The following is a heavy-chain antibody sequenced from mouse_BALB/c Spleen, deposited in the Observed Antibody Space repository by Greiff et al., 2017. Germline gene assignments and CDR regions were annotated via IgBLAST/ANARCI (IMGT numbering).Heavy chain of an antibody. V-gene: IGHV14-3*02. CDR2: IDPANGNT. CDR3: ARKTSTYYGNEHAIDY. D-gene: IGHD2-10*01. J-gene: IGHJ4*01. Sequence: VQLQQSGAELVKPGASVKLSCTASGFNIKDTYMHWVKQRPEQGLEWIGRIDPANGNTKYDPKFQGKATITADTSSNTAYLQLSSLTSEDTAVYYCARKTSTYYGNEHAIDYWGQGTSVTVSS. CDR1: GFNIKDTY.